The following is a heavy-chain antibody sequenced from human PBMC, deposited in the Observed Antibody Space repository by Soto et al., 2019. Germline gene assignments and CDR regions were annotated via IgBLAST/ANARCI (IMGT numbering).Heavy chain of an antibody. CDR2: ISPRGGST. Sequence: ASVKVSCKASGYTFTSYSMHWVRQAPGQGLEWMGRISPRGGSTSYAQKFQGRLTVTRDTSTSTVYMDLSSLRSEDTAMYFCAKVRSTTYYYDTTGSPQGNALDIWGQGTMVTVSS. V-gene: IGHV1-46*01. CDR3: AKVRSTTYYYDTTGSPQGNALDI. CDR1: GYTFTSYS. J-gene: IGHJ3*02. D-gene: IGHD3-22*01.